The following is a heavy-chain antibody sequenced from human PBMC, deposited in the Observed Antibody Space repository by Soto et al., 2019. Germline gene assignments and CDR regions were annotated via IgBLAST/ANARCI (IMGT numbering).Heavy chain of an antibody. D-gene: IGHD2-2*01. CDR1: GLPFSSYA. CDR3: SIDCCTVANCYEA. J-gene: IGHJ4*02. V-gene: IGHV3-23*01. Sequence: PGGSLRLSCASSGLPFSSYAMSWGRQAPGKGLEWVSGISTSGGSTYYADSVKGRFTISRDNSKNTLYLQMNSLRAEDTAVYYCSIDCCTVANCYEAWGQGALVTV. CDR2: ISTSGGST.